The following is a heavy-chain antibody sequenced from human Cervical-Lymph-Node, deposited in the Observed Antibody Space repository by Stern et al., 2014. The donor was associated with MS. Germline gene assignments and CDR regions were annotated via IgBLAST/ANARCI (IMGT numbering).Heavy chain of an antibody. J-gene: IGHJ4*02. CDR3: ARHVQGFDY. CDR2: IFPYDSAT. Sequence: EVQLEESGAEVKKPGESLKISCKLSGYSFTIYYIAWVRQMPGKGLEWMGVIFPYDSATTYSPSFQGQVTISADKSITTAYLQWSSLRASDTAMYYCARHVQGFDYWGQGTLVTVSS. CDR1: GYSFTIYY. V-gene: IGHV5-51*01.